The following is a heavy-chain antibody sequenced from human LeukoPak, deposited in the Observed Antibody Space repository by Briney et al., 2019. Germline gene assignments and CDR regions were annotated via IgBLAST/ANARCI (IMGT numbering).Heavy chain of an antibody. CDR2: IIPIFGTV. D-gene: IGHD2-2*01. V-gene: IGHV1-69*05. J-gene: IGHJ5*02. CDR1: GGTFSSYA. Sequence: ASVKVSCKASGGTFSSYAISWVRQAPGQGLEWMGGIIPIFGTVNYAQKSQGRVTITTDESTSTAYMELSSLRSEDTAVYYCARARTASIVVVPAATWFDPWGQGTLVTVSS. CDR3: ARARTASIVVVPAATWFDP.